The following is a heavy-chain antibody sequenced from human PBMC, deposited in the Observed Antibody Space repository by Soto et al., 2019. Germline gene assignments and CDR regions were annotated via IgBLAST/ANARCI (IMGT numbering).Heavy chain of an antibody. Sequence: TMDWTFSGFSLSTSGVGVGWIRQPPGKALEWLALIYWDDDKRYSPSLKSRLTITKDTSKNQVVLTMTNMDPVDTATYYCAHRDSSGWSWGQGTLVTVSS. CDR3: AHRDSSGWS. D-gene: IGHD6-19*01. CDR1: GFSLSTSGVG. J-gene: IGHJ4*02. V-gene: IGHV2-5*02. CDR2: IYWDDDK.